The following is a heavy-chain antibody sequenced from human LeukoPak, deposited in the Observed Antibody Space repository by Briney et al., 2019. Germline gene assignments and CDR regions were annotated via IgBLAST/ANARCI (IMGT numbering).Heavy chain of an antibody. CDR2: MSSSGGGT. V-gene: IGHV3-21*05. J-gene: IGHJ4*02. D-gene: IGHD1-7*01. CDR3: ARDGARGTGTTKITKYFDY. Sequence: GGSLRLSCAASGFTFSNYHMSWVRQAPGKGLEWVSYMSSSGGGTYYADSVKGRFTISRDNAKNSLYLQMNSLRAEDTAVYYCARDGARGTGTTKITKYFDYWGQGTLVTVSS. CDR1: GFTFSNYH.